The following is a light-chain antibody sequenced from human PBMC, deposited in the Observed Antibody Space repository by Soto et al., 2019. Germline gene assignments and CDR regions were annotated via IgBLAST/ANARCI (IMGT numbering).Light chain of an antibody. J-gene: IGLJ1*01. CDR2: EVS. Sequence: QSVLPHPPSVSVSPGQSITISCTGTSSDVGGYNYVSWYQQHPGKAPKLMIYEVSNRPSGVSNRFSGSKSGNTASLTISGLQAEDEADYYCSSYTSSSTLYVFGTGTKVTVL. CDR1: SSDVGGYNY. CDR3: SSYTSSSTLYV. V-gene: IGLV2-14*01.